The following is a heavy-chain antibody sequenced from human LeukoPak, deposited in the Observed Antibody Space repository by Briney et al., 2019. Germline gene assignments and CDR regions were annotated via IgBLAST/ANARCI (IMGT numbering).Heavy chain of an antibody. D-gene: IGHD2-15*01. Sequence: SEALSLTCAVYGGSFSGYYWSWIRQPPGKGLERIGEIKHSGSTNYNPSLKSRVTISVDTSKNQFSLKLSSVTAAGTAVYYCGRGLRRIVVVVAATRFDPGGQGTLVTVSS. CDR2: IKHSGST. J-gene: IGHJ5*02. V-gene: IGHV4-34*01. CDR3: GRGLRRIVVVVAATRFDP. CDR1: GGSFSGYY.